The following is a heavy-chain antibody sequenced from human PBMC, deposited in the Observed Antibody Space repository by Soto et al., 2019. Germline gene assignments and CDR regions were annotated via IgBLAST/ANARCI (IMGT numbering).Heavy chain of an antibody. J-gene: IGHJ5*02. CDR2: ISAYNGNI. CDR3: ARDSRVGHSGSYYGKRVDP. V-gene: IGHV1-18*01. CDR1: GYTFTSYG. D-gene: IGHD1-26*01. Sequence: QVQLVQSGAEVKKPGASVKVSCKASGYTFTSYGISWVRQAPGQGLEWMGWISAYNGNINYAQKLQGRVTMTTDTSTSTAYMELRSLRSDDTAVYYCARDSRVGHSGSYYGKRVDPWGQGTLVTVSS.